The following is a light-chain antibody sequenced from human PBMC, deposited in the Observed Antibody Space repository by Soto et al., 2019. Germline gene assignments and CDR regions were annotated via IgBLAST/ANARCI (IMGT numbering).Light chain of an antibody. CDR2: DTF. J-gene: IGKJ4*02. V-gene: IGKV3-11*01. Sequence: EIVLTQSPATLSLSPGERATLSCSASQSVGTSLEWFQQKPGQAPSLLIFDTFNRATGIPARFSGSGSGTDFTLTISNLEPDDFAVYYCQQRSQWPLTFGGGTKVEIK. CDR3: QQRSQWPLT. CDR1: QSVGTS.